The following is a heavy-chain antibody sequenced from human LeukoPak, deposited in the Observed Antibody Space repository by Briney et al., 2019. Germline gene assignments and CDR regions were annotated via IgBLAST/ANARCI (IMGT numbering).Heavy chain of an antibody. Sequence: ASVKVSWKASGYTFTDYYIHWVRQAPGQGLEWMGWINPKGGGTNYAQKLQGRVTMITDTSTSTAYMELRSLRSDDTAVYYCARDSPGISGSLGGGNFDIWAKGQWSPSLQ. CDR3: ARDSPGISGSLGGGNFDI. J-gene: IGHJ3*02. CDR2: INPKGGGT. CDR1: GYTFTDYY. D-gene: IGHD1-26*01. V-gene: IGHV1-2*02.